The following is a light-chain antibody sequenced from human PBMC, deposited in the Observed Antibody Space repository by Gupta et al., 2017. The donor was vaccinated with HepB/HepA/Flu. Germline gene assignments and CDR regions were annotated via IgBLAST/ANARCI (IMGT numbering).Light chain of an antibody. J-gene: IGLJ1*01. CDR2: GNS. CDR3: QSYDSSLSGFYV. CDR1: SSNIGAGYD. Sequence: SVLTQPPSWFGAPGHRVTIPSTGTSSNIGAGYDVHWYQQLPGTAPKLLIYGNSNRPSGVPDRFSGSKSGTSASLAITGLQAEDEADYYCQSYDSSLSGFYVFGTGTKVTVL. V-gene: IGLV1-40*01.